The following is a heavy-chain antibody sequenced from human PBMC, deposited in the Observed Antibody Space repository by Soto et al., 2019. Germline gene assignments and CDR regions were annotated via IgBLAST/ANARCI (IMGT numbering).Heavy chain of an antibody. CDR2: IYYSGST. Sequence: SETLSLTCTVSGGSISSYYWSWIRQSPGKGLEWIGYIYYSGSTNYNPSLKSRVTISVDTSKNQFSLKLSSVTAADAAVYYCGRQGEHSSSWYLDSWGQGTRVPVSS. V-gene: IGHV4-59*08. CDR3: GRQGEHSSSWYLDS. J-gene: IGHJ4*02. D-gene: IGHD6-13*01. CDR1: GGSISSYY.